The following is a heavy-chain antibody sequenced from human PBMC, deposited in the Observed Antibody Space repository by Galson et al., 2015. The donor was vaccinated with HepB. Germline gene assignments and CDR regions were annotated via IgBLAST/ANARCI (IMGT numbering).Heavy chain of an antibody. CDR2: IDPSDSYS. CDR3: ARSPNPSSSWPYYYYGMDV. V-gene: IGHV5-10-1*01. J-gene: IGHJ6*02. CDR1: GYSFPSYW. D-gene: IGHD6-13*01. Sequence: QSGAEVKKPGESLRISCKGSGYSFPSYWITWVRQMPGKGLEWMGRIDPSDSYSNYSPSFQGHVTISADKSISTAYLQWSSLKASDTAMYYCARSPNPSSSWPYYYYGMDVWGQGTTVTVSS.